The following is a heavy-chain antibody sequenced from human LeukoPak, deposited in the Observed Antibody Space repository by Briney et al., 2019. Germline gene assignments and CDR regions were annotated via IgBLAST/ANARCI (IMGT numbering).Heavy chain of an antibody. CDR1: GFTFSSYW. CDR2: INYDGSST. D-gene: IGHD5-24*01. J-gene: IGHJ5*02. CDR3: ARVGEMPTNTFWFDP. Sequence: PGGSLRLSCAASGFTFSSYWMHWVRQAPGKGLVWVSRINYDGSSTRYADSVKGRFTISRDNAKNTLYLQMNSLRDEDTAMYYCARVGEMPTNTFWFDPWGQGTLVTVSS. V-gene: IGHV3-74*01.